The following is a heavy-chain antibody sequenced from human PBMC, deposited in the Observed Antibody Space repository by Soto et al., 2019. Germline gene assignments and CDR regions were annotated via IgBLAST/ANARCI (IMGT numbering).Heavy chain of an antibody. CDR2: IVVGSGNT. D-gene: IGHD3-3*01. J-gene: IGHJ6*02. CDR1: GFTFTSSA. V-gene: IGHV1-58*01. Sequence: GASVKVSCKASGFTFTSSAVQWVRQARGQRLEWIGRIVVGSGNTNYAQKFQERVTITRDMSTSTAYMELSSLRSEDTAVYYCAADGTDYDFWTLDVWGQGTTVTVS. CDR3: AADGTDYDFWTLDV.